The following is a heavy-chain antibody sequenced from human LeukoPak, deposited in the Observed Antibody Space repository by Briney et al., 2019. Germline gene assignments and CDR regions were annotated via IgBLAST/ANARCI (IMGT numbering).Heavy chain of an antibody. CDR3: AAARRGMIVEGHFDY. Sequence: ASVKVSCKVSGYTLTELSMHWVRQAPGKGLEWMGGFDPEDGETIHAQKFQGRVTMTEDTSTDTAYMELSSLRSEDTAVYYCAAARRGMIVEGHFDYWGQGTLVTVSS. V-gene: IGHV1-24*01. D-gene: IGHD3-22*01. CDR2: FDPEDGET. CDR1: GYTLTELS. J-gene: IGHJ4*02.